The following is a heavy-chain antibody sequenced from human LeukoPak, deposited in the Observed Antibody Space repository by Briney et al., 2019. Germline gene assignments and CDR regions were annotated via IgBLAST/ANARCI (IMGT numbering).Heavy chain of an antibody. CDR1: GYTFTGYY. V-gene: IGHV1-2*02. CDR2: MNPNSGDT. J-gene: IGHJ4*02. D-gene: IGHD6-19*01. CDR3: ARSSGWLFDY. Sequence: ASVKVSCKASGYTFTGYYMHWVRQAPGQGREWMGWMNPNSGDTKYAQKFQGRVTTTRDMSIGTAYLELSRLRSDDAAVYYCARSSGWLFDYWGQGTLVTVSS.